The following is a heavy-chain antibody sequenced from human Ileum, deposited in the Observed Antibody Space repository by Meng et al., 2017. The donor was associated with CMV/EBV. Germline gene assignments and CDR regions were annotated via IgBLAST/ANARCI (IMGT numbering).Heavy chain of an antibody. Sequence: GESLKISCEASGFIFGDFPIHWLRQAPGKGLEWVAVVSYDGDNQDYADSVKGRFTISRDDSKNTVYLQLSSLRPEDTAMYYCARYFYENTGAYFDYWGQGTLVTVSS. CDR1: GFIFGDFP. J-gene: IGHJ4*02. V-gene: IGHV3-30*04. CDR3: ARYFYENTGAYFDY. D-gene: IGHD3-22*01. CDR2: VSYDGDNQ.